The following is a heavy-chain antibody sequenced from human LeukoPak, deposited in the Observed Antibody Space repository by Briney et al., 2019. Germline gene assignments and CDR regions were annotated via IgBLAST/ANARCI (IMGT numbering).Heavy chain of an antibody. Sequence: GGSLRLSCATSGFTFSSFTMNWVRQAPGKGLEWVSTISDGSRDTHYAGSVKGRFTISRDDSQNIVYLQMDSLRAEDTALYYCTTRLRNHFDYWGQGTQVTVAS. CDR2: ISDGSRDT. CDR1: GFTFSSFT. CDR3: TTRLRNHFDY. V-gene: IGHV3-23*01. J-gene: IGHJ4*02. D-gene: IGHD5-12*01.